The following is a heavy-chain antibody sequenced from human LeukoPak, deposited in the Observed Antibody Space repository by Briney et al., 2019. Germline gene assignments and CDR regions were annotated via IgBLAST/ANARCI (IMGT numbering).Heavy chain of an antibody. V-gene: IGHV4-59*01. D-gene: IGHD5-18*01. CDR3: ARVWIQGAFDI. CDR2: SYSSGNA. J-gene: IGHJ3*02. Sequence: SETLSLTCTVSGGSISNYYWYWMRKPPGKGLEWIAYSYSSGNANYNPSLKSRVTISVDTSMNQFSLKLTSVTAADTAVYYCARVWIQGAFDIWGQGTMVTVSS. CDR1: GGSISNYY.